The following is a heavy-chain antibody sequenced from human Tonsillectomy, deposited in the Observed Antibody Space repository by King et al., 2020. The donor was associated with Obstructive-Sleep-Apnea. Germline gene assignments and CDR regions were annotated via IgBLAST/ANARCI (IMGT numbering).Heavy chain of an antibody. J-gene: IGHJ5*02. CDR2: ISYDGSNK. D-gene: IGHD1-26*01. CDR3: ARDVGRGGLWDGWFDP. CDR1: GFTFSSYA. Sequence: VQLVQSGGGVVQPGRSLRLSCAASGFTFSSYAMHWVRQAPGKGLEWVAVISYDGSNKYYADSVKGRFTISRDNSKNTLYLQMNSLRAEDPAVYYCARDVGRGGLWDGWFDPWGQGTLVTVSS. V-gene: IGHV3-30-3*01.